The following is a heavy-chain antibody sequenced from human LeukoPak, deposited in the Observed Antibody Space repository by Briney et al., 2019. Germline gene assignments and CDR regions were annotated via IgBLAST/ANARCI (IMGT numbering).Heavy chain of an antibody. V-gene: IGHV1-18*01. J-gene: IGHJ4*02. D-gene: IGHD6-13*01. CDR3: ARAVIAAAGTVVDY. Sequence: ASVKVSCKASGYTFTSYGISWVRQAPGQGLEWMGWISAYNGNTNYAQKLQGRVTMTTNTSTSTAYMELRSLRSDDTAVYYCARAVIAAAGTVVDYWGQGTLVTVSS. CDR2: ISAYNGNT. CDR1: GYTFTSYG.